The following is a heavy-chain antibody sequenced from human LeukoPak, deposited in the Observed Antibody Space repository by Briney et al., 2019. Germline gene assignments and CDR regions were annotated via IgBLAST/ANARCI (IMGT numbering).Heavy chain of an antibody. Sequence: GASVKDSCKASGYTYTGYYMHWVGQAPGQGLEWMGWINPNSGGTNYAQKFQDRVTMTRDTSITTVYMELSRLRSDDTAVYYCARDFPQNMGDQLLFLDPWGQGTLVTVSS. J-gene: IGHJ5*02. D-gene: IGHD2-2*01. V-gene: IGHV1-2*02. CDR2: INPNSGGT. CDR3: ARDFPQNMGDQLLFLDP. CDR1: GYTYTGYY.